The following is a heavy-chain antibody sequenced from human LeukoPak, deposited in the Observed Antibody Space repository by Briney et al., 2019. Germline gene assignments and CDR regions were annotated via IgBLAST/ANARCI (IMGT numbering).Heavy chain of an antibody. CDR2: IYSGGNT. J-gene: IGHJ5*02. Sequence: GGSLRLSCAASGFTVNTNYMSWVRQAPGKGLEYVSVIYSGGNTHYADSVKGRFTISRGNSKNTVYLHMNSLRAEDTAVYYCARVGGSGSSQNWFDPWGQGTLVTVSS. CDR3: ARVGGSGSSQNWFDP. V-gene: IGHV3-53*01. D-gene: IGHD3-10*01. CDR1: GFTVNTNY.